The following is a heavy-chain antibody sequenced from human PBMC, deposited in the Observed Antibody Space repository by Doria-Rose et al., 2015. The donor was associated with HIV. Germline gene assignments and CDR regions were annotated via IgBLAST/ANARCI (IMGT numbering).Heavy chain of an antibody. CDR2: IYYSGST. CDR3: AGGDLYGDYSLDS. D-gene: IGHD4-17*01. J-gene: IGHJ4*02. Sequence: GWIRQPPGKGLEWIGSIYYSGSTNYSPSLKSRLTISMDTYRNQLSLRLTSVTTADTAIYYCAGGDLYGDYSLDSWGQGTLVTVSS. V-gene: IGHV4-59*01.